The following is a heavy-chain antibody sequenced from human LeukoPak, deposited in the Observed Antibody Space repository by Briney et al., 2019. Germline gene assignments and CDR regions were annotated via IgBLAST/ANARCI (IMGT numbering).Heavy chain of an antibody. CDR1: GGSFSGYY. Sequence: SETLSLTCAVYGGSFSGYYWSWIRQPPGKGLEWIGEINHSGSTNYNPSLKSRVTISVDTSKNQFSLRLSSVTAADTAVYYCAREDGGHWGQGTLVTVSS. V-gene: IGHV4-34*01. D-gene: IGHD4-23*01. CDR3: AREDGGH. J-gene: IGHJ4*02. CDR2: INHSGST.